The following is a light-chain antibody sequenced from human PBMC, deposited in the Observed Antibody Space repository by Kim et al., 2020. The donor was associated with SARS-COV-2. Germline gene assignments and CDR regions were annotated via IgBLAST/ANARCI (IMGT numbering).Light chain of an antibody. Sequence: MATCSCTGSSANGAVGYDVHWYQQRPGTAPKPLIYGNSNRPSGVPDRFSGSKSGTSASLAITGLQAEDEADYYCQSYDSSLSGVVFGGGTQLTVL. CDR1: SANGAVGYD. J-gene: IGLJ2*01. V-gene: IGLV1-40*01. CDR3: QSYDSSLSGVV. CDR2: GNS.